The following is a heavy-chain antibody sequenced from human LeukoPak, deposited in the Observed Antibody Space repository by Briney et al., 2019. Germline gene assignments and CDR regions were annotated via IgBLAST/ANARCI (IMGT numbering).Heavy chain of an antibody. V-gene: IGHV1-69*13. CDR1: AGTFSSYA. J-gene: IGHJ4*02. CDR2: IIPIFGTA. Sequence: SVTVSCKASAGTFSSYAISWVRQAPGQGLEWMGGIIPIFGTANYAQKFQGRVTITADESTSPAYMELSSLRSEDTAVYYCARDLTYCSGGSCSSGVGEFDYWSQGTLVTVSS. CDR3: ARDLTYCSGGSCSSGVGEFDY. D-gene: IGHD2-15*01.